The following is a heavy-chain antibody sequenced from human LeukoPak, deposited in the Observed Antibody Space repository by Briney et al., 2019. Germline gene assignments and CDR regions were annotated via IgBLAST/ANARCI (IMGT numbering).Heavy chain of an antibody. V-gene: IGHV1-46*01. J-gene: IGHJ6*03. Sequence: ASVKVSCKASGYTFTSYYMHWVRQAPGQGLEWMGIINPSGGSTSYAQKFQGRVTMTRDTSISTAYMELSRLGSDDTAVYYCARVDYYGSGSYLPYYYYYMDVWGKGTTVTVSS. D-gene: IGHD3-10*01. CDR3: ARVDYYGSGSYLPYYYYYMDV. CDR1: GYTFTSYY. CDR2: INPSGGST.